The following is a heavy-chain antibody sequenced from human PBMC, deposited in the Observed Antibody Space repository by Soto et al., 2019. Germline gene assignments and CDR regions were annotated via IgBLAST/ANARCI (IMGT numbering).Heavy chain of an antibody. V-gene: IGHV4-4*07. J-gene: IGHJ4*02. CDR2: IYTSGST. Sequence: QVQLQESGPGLVKPSETLSLTCTVSGGSISSYYWSWIRQPAGKGLERIGRIYTSGSTNYNPSLKSRVTMSVDTSKNQFSLKLSSVTAADTAVYYCAVAIFGRPNGLFDYWGQGTLVTVSS. CDR3: AVAIFGRPNGLFDY. CDR1: GGSISSYY. D-gene: IGHD3-3*01.